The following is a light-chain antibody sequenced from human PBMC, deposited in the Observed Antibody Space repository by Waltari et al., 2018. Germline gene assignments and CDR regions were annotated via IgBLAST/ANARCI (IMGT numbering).Light chain of an antibody. CDR1: ASDGP. Sequence: QSALTQPPSASGSPGQPVTISRTGTASDGPVSWYQQHPGKAPKLLIYEVSKRPSGVPARFSGSKSGKTASLTVSGLQTEDEADYYCSSDAVSDNFYDFGTGTRVTVL. J-gene: IGLJ1*01. CDR2: EVS. V-gene: IGLV2-8*01. CDR3: SSDAVSDNFYD.